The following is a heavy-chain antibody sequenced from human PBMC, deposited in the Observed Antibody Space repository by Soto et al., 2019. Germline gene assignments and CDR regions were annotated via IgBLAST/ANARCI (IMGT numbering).Heavy chain of an antibody. CDR2: IKHDGREQ. CDR1: GFKFSRYW. CDR3: TRDDEFFFES. J-gene: IGHJ4*01. V-gene: IGHV3-7*01. Sequence: GGSLRLSCAASGFKFSRYWLSWVRQAPGKGLEWVANIKHDGREQYYVDSVKGRFAISRDNAKNSLYLQMNSLRAEDAAVYYCTRDDEFFFESWGQGTLVTVSS.